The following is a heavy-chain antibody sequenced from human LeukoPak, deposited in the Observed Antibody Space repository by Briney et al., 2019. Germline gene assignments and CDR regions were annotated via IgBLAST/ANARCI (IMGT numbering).Heavy chain of an antibody. V-gene: IGHV3-23*01. CDR3: ARDHGYSYGYAFDY. D-gene: IGHD5-18*01. CDR1: GFTFSSYA. Sequence: GGSLRLSCAASGFTFSSYAMSWVRQAPGKGLEWVSAISGSGGSTYYADSVKGRFTISRDNAKNSLYLQMNSLRAEDTAVYYCARDHGYSYGYAFDYWGQGTLVTVSS. CDR2: ISGSGGST. J-gene: IGHJ4*02.